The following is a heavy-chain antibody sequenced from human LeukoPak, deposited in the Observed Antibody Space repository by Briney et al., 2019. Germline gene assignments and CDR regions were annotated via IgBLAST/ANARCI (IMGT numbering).Heavy chain of an antibody. CDR2: IYYSGST. CDR3: ARLSASGSFEAFDI. V-gene: IGHV4-39*01. Sequence: SETLSLTCTVSAGSISSSSYYWGWIRQPPGKGLEWIGSIYYSGSTYYNPSLKSRVTISVDTSKNQFSLKLSSVTAADTAVYYCARLSASGSFEAFDIWGQGTMVTVSS. J-gene: IGHJ3*02. CDR1: AGSISSSSYY. D-gene: IGHD3-22*01.